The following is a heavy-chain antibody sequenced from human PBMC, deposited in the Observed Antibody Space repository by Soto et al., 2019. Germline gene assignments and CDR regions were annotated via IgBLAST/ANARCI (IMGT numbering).Heavy chain of an antibody. V-gene: IGHV3-21*01. CDR2: ISSSSSYI. CDR1: GFTFSSYS. D-gene: IGHD5-12*01. Sequence: EVQLVESGGGLVKPGGSLRLSCAASGFTFSSYSMNWVRQAPGKGLEWVSSISSSSSYIYYADSVKGRFTISRDNAKNSLYLQMNSLRAEDTALYYCARGLVNSGYDLSRYYYYYMDVWGKGTTVTVSS. CDR3: ARGLVNSGYDLSRYYYYYMDV. J-gene: IGHJ6*03.